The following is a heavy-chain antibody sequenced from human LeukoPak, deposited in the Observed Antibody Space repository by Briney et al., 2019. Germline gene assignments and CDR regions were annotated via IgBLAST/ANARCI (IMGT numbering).Heavy chain of an antibody. CDR2: IYYSGST. D-gene: IGHD7-27*01. CDR1: GGSISSYY. CDR3: ARQRHTGYYYYYMDV. J-gene: IGHJ6*03. Sequence: SETLSLTCTVSGGSISSYYWSWIRQPPGKGLEWIGYIYYSGSTNYNPSLKSRVTISVDTSKNQFSLKLRSVTAADTAVYYCARQRHTGYYYYYMDVWGKGTTVTVSS. V-gene: IGHV4-59*08.